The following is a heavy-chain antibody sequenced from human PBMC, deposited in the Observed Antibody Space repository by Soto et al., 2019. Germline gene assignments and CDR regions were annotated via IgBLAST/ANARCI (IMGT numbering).Heavy chain of an antibody. CDR1: GYSFTSFW. V-gene: IGHV5-51*01. J-gene: IGHJ6*02. CDR3: ARRPDGDYYGMDV. CDR2: INPGDSDT. D-gene: IGHD3-10*01. Sequence: GESLKISCKSSGYSFTSFWIGWVRQMPGKGLEWMGIINPGDSDTRYSPSFQGQVTISADKSISTAYLQWSSLRASDTAMYYCARRPDGDYYGMDVWGQGTTVTVSS.